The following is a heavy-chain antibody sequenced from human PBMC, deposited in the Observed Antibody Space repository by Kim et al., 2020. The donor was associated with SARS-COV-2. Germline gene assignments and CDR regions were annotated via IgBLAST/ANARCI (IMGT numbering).Heavy chain of an antibody. J-gene: IGHJ4*02. D-gene: IGHD6-13*01. CDR2: T. V-gene: IGHV3-15*01. Sequence: TDYAAPVKGRFTISRDDSKNTLYLQMNSLKTEDTAVYYCTTGIAAAVGDYWGQGTLVTVSS. CDR3: TTGIAAAVGDY.